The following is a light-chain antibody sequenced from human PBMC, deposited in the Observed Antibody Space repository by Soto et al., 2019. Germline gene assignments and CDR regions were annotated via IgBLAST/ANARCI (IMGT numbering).Light chain of an antibody. CDR3: NSYPPPCFNA. CDR1: SSDVGAYNY. J-gene: IGLJ1*01. V-gene: IGLV2-14*01. Sequence: QSVLTQPASGTGFPGQSISISSTGTSSDVGAYNYVSWYQQYPGKAPKLMIYHVSNRPSGFSNRLSGSKSGNSASLTIPGHQGEEKADYHGNSYPPPCFNALGIGTKV. CDR2: HVS.